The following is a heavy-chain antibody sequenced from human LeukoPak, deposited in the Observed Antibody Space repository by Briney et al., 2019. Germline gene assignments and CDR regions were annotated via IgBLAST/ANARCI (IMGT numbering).Heavy chain of an antibody. CDR1: GGSISSYY. J-gene: IGHJ5*02. V-gene: IGHV4-39*01. D-gene: IGHD2-15*01. Sequence: SETLSLTCTVSGGSISSYYWGWIRQPPGKGLEWIGSIYYSGSTYYNPSLKSRVTISVDTSKNQFSLKLSSVTAADTAVYYCARHSVAATNWFDPWGQGTLVTVSS. CDR2: IYYSGST. CDR3: ARHSVAATNWFDP.